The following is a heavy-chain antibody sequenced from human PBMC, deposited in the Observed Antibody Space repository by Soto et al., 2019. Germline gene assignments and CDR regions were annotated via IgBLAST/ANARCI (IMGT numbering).Heavy chain of an antibody. V-gene: IGHV3-7*04. D-gene: IGHD3-10*01. CDR1: GFTFSSYW. Sequence: GGSLRLSCAASGFTFSSYWMSWVRQAPGKGLEWVANIKQDGSEKYYVDSVKGRFTISRDNAKNSLYLQMNSLRAEDTAVYYCASEVFRVLLSYYGMDVWGQATTVTVSS. J-gene: IGHJ6*02. CDR3: ASEVFRVLLSYYGMDV. CDR2: IKQDGSEK.